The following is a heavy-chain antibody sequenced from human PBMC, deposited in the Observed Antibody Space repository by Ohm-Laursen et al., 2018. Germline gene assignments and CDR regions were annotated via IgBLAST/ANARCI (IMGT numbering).Heavy chain of an antibody. Sequence: SLRLSCAASGFTFSGYSMNWVRQAPGKGLEWVSSISSSSSYIYYADSVKGRFTISRDNAKNSLYLQMNSLRAEDTAVYYCAKDPEWLLDADAFDIWGQGTMVTVSS. V-gene: IGHV3-21*01. CDR1: GFTFSGYS. CDR2: ISSSSSYI. D-gene: IGHD3-3*01. CDR3: AKDPEWLLDADAFDI. J-gene: IGHJ3*02.